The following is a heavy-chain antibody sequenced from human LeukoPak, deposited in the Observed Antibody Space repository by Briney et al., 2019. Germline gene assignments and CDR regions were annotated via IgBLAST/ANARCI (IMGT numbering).Heavy chain of an antibody. V-gene: IGHV3-23*01. Sequence: PAGGSLRLSCAASGFTFSSFAMSWVRQAPGKGLEWVSAISASGGSTYYADSVKGRFTISRDNSKNTLYLQMNSLRAEDTAVYHCAKGYIMGSGLDYWGQGTLVTVSS. CDR2: ISASGGST. J-gene: IGHJ4*02. D-gene: IGHD6-19*01. CDR1: GFTFSSFA. CDR3: AKGYIMGSGLDY.